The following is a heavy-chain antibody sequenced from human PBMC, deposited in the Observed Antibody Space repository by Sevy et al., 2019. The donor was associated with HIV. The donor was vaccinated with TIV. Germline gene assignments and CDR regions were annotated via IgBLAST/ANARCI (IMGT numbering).Heavy chain of an antibody. CDR3: ARNTYYYDSTVHGAFDL. CDR2: MNWKGDNT. J-gene: IGHJ3*01. V-gene: IGHV3-20*04. Sequence: GGSLRLSCVASGFTFSDYAMSWVRQPPGKGLEWVSSMNWKGDNTGYADSLKGRFTISRDSTKNSLFLQINSLRVEDTALYYCARNTYYYDSTVHGAFDLWGQGTMVTVS. CDR1: GFTFSDYA. D-gene: IGHD3-22*01.